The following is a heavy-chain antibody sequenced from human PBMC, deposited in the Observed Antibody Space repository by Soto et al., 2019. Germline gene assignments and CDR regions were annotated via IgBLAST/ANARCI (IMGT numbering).Heavy chain of an antibody. CDR2: ISTYKANT. Sequence: ASVKVSCKASGYTFNNYGISWLRQAPGQGLEWMGWISTYKANTHSVEKFQGRVTMTTDTSTATAYMELRSLTSDDTAVYYCARDYSTSWYYFEFWGQGTLVTVSS. CDR1: GYTFNNYG. V-gene: IGHV1-18*01. CDR3: ARDYSTSWYYFEF. J-gene: IGHJ4*02. D-gene: IGHD6-13*01.